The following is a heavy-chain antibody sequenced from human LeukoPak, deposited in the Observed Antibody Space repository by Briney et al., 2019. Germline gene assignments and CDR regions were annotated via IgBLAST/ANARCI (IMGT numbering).Heavy chain of an antibody. CDR3: ARDVAGALDF. CDR2: IRGDAGDK. V-gene: IGHV3-7*01. Sequence: GGSLRLSCAATGFTFSRYWMAWVRQAPGKGLEWVANIRGDAGDKGYADSVKGRFTISRDNGKNSLYLQMNSLTVEDTAVYYCARDVAGALDFWGQGTLLIVSS. J-gene: IGHJ4*02. D-gene: IGHD6-19*01. CDR1: GFTFSRYW.